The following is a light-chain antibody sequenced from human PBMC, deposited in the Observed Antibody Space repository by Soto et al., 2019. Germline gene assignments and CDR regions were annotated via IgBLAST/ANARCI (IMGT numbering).Light chain of an antibody. V-gene: IGKV3-11*01. Sequence: EIVLTQSPATLSLSPGERATLSCRASQSVGNFLAWYQQKPGQAPRLLIYDASTRASGIPARFSGSGSGTDFSLTISSLEPEDFAVYYGQQSSNWPPLTFGQGTRLEIK. CDR3: QQSSNWPPLT. J-gene: IGKJ5*01. CDR1: QSVGNF. CDR2: DAS.